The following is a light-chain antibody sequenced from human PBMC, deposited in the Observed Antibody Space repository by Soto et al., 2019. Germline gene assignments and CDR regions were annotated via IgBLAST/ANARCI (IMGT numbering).Light chain of an antibody. CDR2: TAS. CDR1: QSVGSD. J-gene: IGKJ1*01. V-gene: IGKV3-15*01. CDR3: HQYNNWPPWT. Sequence: EIVLTQSPATLSVSPGERATLSCRASQSVGSDLVWYQHRPGQAPRLVVYTASTRATDIPARFSGNGSGTDFTLTISSLQSEDFAVYYCHQYNNWPPWTFGQGTKVEI.